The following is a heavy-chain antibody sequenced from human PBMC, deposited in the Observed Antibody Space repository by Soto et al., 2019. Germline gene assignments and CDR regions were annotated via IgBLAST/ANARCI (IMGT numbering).Heavy chain of an antibody. CDR3: AHSRNLITEDAQVGDFDY. CDR1: GFSLTTDGEG. D-gene: IGHD3-10*01. V-gene: IGHV2-5*02. Sequence: QISLKESGPTLVKPTQPLKLTCSFSGFSLTTDGEGVGWVRQPPGEALEWLALIYWDDDERYSPSLKTRLTITKDPSKNQVVLIMTNIDPVDTATYYCAHSRNLITEDAQVGDFDYWGQGTLVTVSS. CDR2: IYWDDDE. J-gene: IGHJ4*02.